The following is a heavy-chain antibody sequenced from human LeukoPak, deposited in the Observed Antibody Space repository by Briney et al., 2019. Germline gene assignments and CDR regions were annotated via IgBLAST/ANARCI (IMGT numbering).Heavy chain of an antibody. Sequence: GSSVKVSCKASGYTFTGYYMHWVRQAPGQGLEWMGWINPNSGGTNYAQKFQGRVTMTRDTSISTAYMELSRLRSDDTAVYYCARRFPYYYDSSGYHDAFDIWGQGTMVTVSS. CDR2: INPNSGGT. CDR3: ARRFPYYYDSSGYHDAFDI. D-gene: IGHD3-22*01. J-gene: IGHJ3*02. CDR1: GYTFTGYY. V-gene: IGHV1-2*02.